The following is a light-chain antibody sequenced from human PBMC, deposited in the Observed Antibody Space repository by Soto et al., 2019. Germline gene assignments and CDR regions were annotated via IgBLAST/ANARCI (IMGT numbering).Light chain of an antibody. CDR1: QSISNN. CDR2: RAS. CDR3: QKYNNWWT. V-gene: IGKV3-15*01. Sequence: EIVMTQSPATLSVSPGERATLSCRASQSISNNLAWYHQSLGQAPRLLIYRASTRAPGIPARFSGSGSGTEFTLTISSLQAEDFAVYYCQKYNNWWTFGQGTRVEIK. J-gene: IGKJ1*01.